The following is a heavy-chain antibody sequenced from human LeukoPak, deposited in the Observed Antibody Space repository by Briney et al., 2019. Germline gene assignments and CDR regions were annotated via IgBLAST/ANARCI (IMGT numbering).Heavy chain of an antibody. CDR1: GFTFSSYA. CDR2: ISYDGSNK. D-gene: IGHD3-22*01. J-gene: IGHJ4*02. V-gene: IGHV3-30-3*01. CDR3: ARAYLYYYDPIDY. Sequence: PGGSLRLCCAASGFTFSSYAMHWVRQSPGKGLEWVAVISYDGSNKYYADSVKGRFTISRDNSKNTLYLQMNSLRAEDTAVYYCARAYLYYYDPIDYWGQGTLVTVSS.